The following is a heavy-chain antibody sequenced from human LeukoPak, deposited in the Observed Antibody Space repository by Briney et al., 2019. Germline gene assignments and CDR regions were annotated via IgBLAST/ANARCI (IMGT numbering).Heavy chain of an antibody. CDR3: ARGPLSRYCSGGSCSDTAMVLVFDY. J-gene: IGHJ4*02. D-gene: IGHD2-15*01. V-gene: IGHV1-69*05. CDR1: GGTFCSYA. Sequence: PVKVSCKASGGTFCSYAISWVRQAPGQGLEWMGRIIPIFGTANYAQKFQGRVTITTDESTSTAYMELSSLRSEDTAVYYCARGPLSRYCSGGSCSDTAMVLVFDYWGQGTLVTVSS. CDR2: IIPIFGTA.